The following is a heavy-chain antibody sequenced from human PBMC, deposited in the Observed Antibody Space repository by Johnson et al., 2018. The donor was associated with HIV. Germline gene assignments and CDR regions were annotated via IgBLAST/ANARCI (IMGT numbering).Heavy chain of an antibody. V-gene: IGHV3-30*06. J-gene: IGHJ3*02. D-gene: IGHD6-19*01. CDR2: ILYDGTDE. CDR3: VRGWHTSGRCDVFDI. Sequence: VQLVESGGGVVQPGRSLRLSCAASGFSFSNFDMHWVRQAPGRGLQWVTFILYDGTDENYADSVKGRFTISRDNSDNFLYLYMNRLRTDDTAVYYCVRGWHTSGRCDVFDIWGQGTTVIVSS. CDR1: GFSFSNFD.